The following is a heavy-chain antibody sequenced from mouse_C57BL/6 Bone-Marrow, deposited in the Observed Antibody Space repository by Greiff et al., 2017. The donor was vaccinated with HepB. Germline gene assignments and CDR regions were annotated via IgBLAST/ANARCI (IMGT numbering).Heavy chain of an antibody. CDR2: ISSGGSYT. D-gene: IGHD2-4*01. CDR1: GFTFSSYG. Sequence: DVQLVESGGDLVKPGGSLKLSCAASGFTFSSYGMSWVRQTPDKRLEWVATISSGGSYTYYPDSVKGRFTISRDNAKNTLYLQMSSLKSEDTAMYYCARHGGLRPFAYWGQGTLVTVSA. J-gene: IGHJ3*01. CDR3: ARHGGLRPFAY. V-gene: IGHV5-6*01.